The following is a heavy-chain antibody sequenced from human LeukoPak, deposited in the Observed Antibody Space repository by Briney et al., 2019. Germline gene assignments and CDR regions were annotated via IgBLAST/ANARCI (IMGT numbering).Heavy chain of an antibody. CDR2: ISNSVGIT. CDR1: GFTFSSYA. Sequence: GGSLRLSCAASGFTFSSYAMNWVHQAQGKGLEWVSVISNSVGITYYADSVKGRFTISRDNSNNRLHMQMNSLRAEDTAVYYCARKGNYYGTGSPFDYWGQGILVTVSS. CDR3: ARKGNYYGTGSPFDY. J-gene: IGHJ4*02. D-gene: IGHD3-10*01. V-gene: IGHV3-23*01.